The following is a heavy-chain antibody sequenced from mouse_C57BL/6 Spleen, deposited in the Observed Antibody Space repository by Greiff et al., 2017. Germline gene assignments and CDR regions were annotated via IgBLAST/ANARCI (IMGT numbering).Heavy chain of an antibody. Sequence: VQLQQPGAELVKPGASVKMSCKASGYTFTSYWITWVKQRPGQGLEWIGDIYPGSGSTNYNEKFKSKATLTVDTSSSTAYMQLSSLTSEDSAVYYCARDYYGKGGFDYWGQGTTLTVSS. V-gene: IGHV1-55*01. J-gene: IGHJ2*01. CDR3: ARDYYGKGGFDY. CDR2: IYPGSGST. CDR1: GYTFTSYW. D-gene: IGHD2-1*01.